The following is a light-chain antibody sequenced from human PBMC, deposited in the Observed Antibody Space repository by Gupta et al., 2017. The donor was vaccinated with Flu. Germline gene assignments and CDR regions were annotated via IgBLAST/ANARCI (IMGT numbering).Light chain of an antibody. CDR1: SSNIGSNS. J-gene: IGLJ3*02. Sequence: QSVLTQPPSASGTPGQRVTISCFGSSSNIGSNSVSWYQQLPGTAPKFLKHRNNQRPPGVPDRFSGYKSGTSASRNISGLRSEDEADDYCAKWDDCLRGVVCGGGTNLTVL. V-gene: IGLV1-47*01. CDR3: AKWDDCLRGVV. CDR2: RNN.